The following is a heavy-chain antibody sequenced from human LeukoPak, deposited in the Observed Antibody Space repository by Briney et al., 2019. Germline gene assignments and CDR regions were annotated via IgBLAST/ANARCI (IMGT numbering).Heavy chain of an antibody. CDR2: ISTYNGNT. J-gene: IGHJ5*02. CDR3: ARLAYGSGANWFDP. Sequence: ASVKVSCKAPGYTFTSYGISWVRQAPGQGLEWLGWISTYNGNTHYAQKLQGRATMTTDTSTTTAYMELRSLRSDDTAVYYCARLAYGSGANWFDPWGQGTLVTVSS. CDR1: GYTFTSYG. D-gene: IGHD3-10*01. V-gene: IGHV1-18*01.